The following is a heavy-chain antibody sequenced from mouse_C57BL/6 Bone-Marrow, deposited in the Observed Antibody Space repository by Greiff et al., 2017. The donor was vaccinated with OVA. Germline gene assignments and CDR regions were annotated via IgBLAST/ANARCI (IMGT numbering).Heavy chain of an antibody. CDR3: ARRYYGSSWYFEV. CDR1: GYTFTSYW. V-gene: IGHV1-55*01. CDR2: IYPGSGST. J-gene: IGHJ1*03. D-gene: IGHD1-1*01. Sequence: QVQLQQPGAELVKPGASVKMSCKASGYTFTSYWITWVKQRPGHGLEWIGDIYPGSGSTNYNEKFKSKATLTVDTSSSTAYMQLSSLTSEDSAVYYCARRYYGSSWYFEVWGTGTTVTVSS.